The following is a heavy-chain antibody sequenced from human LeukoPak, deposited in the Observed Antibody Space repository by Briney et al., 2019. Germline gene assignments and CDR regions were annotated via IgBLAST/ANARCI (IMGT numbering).Heavy chain of an antibody. CDR2: ISGTGGST. D-gene: IGHD7-27*01. V-gene: IGHV3-23*01. J-gene: IGHJ4*02. CDR3: AKAGSNWGYFDY. Sequence: GGSLRLSCAVSGFSVSDNYMSWVRQAPGKGLEWVSAISGTGGSTHYADSVKGRFTISRDNSKNTLYLQMNSLRAEDTAVYYCAKAGSNWGYFDYWGQGTLVTVSS. CDR1: GFSVSDNY.